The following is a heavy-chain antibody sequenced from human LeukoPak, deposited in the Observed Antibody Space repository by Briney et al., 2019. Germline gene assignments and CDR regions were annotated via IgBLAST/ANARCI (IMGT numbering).Heavy chain of an antibody. D-gene: IGHD1-26*01. V-gene: IGHV3-30-3*01. J-gene: IGHJ4*02. CDR3: ARERDSGSHRDDY. CDR2: ISYDGNNQ. CDR1: AFTFSSYA. Sequence: GGSLRLSCAASAFTFSSYAMHWVRQTPRKGLEWVAVISYDGNNQYYPDSVEGPFTIPRDNSKNTLYLQMNSLRAEDTAVYYCARERDSGSHRDDYWGQGTLDSVSS.